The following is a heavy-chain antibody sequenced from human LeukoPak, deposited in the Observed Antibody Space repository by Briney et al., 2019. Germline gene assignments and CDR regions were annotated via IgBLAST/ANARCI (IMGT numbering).Heavy chain of an antibody. CDR2: INQEGSEK. Sequence: GGSLRLSCATSGFTFSSHWMSRVRQAPGKGLEWVANINQEGSEKHYVGSVKGRFTISGDNAKNSLYLQMSSLRAEDTAVYYRVRDHPPPGIIFDYWGQGTLVTVSS. V-gene: IGHV3-7*03. D-gene: IGHD3-10*01. J-gene: IGHJ4*02. CDR3: VRDHPPPGIIFDY. CDR1: GFTFSSHW.